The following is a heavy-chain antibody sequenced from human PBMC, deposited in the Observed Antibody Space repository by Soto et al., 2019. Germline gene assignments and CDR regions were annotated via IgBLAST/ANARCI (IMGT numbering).Heavy chain of an antibody. J-gene: IGHJ4*02. CDR3: AKSPGYVWGSYRSGRREVWY. CDR2: IYSGGST. V-gene: IGHV3-66*02. D-gene: IGHD3-16*02. CDR1: GFTVSSNY. Sequence: GGSLSLSCAASGFTVSSNYMSWVRQAPGKGLEWVSVIYSGGSTYYADSVKGRFTISRDNSKNTLYLQMNSLRAEDTAVYYFAKSPGYVWGSYRSGRREVWYWGQGTLVTVSS.